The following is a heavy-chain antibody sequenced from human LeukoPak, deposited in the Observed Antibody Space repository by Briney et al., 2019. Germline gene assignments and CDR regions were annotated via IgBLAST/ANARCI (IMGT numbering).Heavy chain of an antibody. J-gene: IGHJ4*02. CDR1: GGTFSSYA. V-gene: IGHV1-69*05. CDR2: IIPIFGTA. CDR3: ARGIVGLPED. D-gene: IGHD3-22*01. Sequence: SSVKVSCEASGGTFSSYAISWGRQPPGQGLEWMGGIIPIFGTANYAQMLQSRVTTTTDASTSTAYEQMSSMRSEDTAVYYCARGIVGLPEDWGQGTLVTVSS.